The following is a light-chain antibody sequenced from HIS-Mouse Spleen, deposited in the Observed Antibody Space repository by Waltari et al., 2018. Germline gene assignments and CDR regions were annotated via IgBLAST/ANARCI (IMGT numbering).Light chain of an antibody. Sequence: SYELTQPPSVSVSPGQTARITCPGDELPKKYAYWYQQKSGQAPVLVLYEDSKRPSGIPERFSGSSSGTMATLTISGAQVEDEADYYCYSTDSSGNHRVFGGGTKLTVL. J-gene: IGLJ2*01. CDR1: ELPKKY. CDR2: EDS. V-gene: IGLV3-10*01. CDR3: YSTDSSGNHRV.